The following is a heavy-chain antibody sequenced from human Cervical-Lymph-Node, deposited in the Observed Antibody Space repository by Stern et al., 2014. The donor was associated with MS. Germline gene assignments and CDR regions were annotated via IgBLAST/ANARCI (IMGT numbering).Heavy chain of an antibody. CDR1: GYTFTSYG. D-gene: IGHD2-15*01. Sequence: VQLVQSGAEVKKPGASAKVSCKASGYTFTSYGISWVRQAPGQGLEWMGWIRAYNDNTNYAHKLQGRVHMTTDTSTRTAYMELRSLRSDDTAVYYCARGLIGSENAFDIWGQGTMVTVSS. CDR2: IRAYNDNT. J-gene: IGHJ3*02. V-gene: IGHV1-18*01. CDR3: ARGLIGSENAFDI.